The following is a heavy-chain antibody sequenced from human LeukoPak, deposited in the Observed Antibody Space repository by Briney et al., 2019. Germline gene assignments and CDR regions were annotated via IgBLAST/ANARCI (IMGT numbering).Heavy chain of an antibody. CDR3: AKGSRDSRPYYFDF. CDR1: GFTFDNYA. D-gene: IGHD3-10*01. V-gene: IGHV3-23*01. CDR2: ITGSGRDT. J-gene: IGHJ4*02. Sequence: PGGSLRLSCVASGFTFDNYAMSWVRQAPGKGLEWVSAITGSGRDTYHADSVKGRFTISRDNSKNTLYLQMNSLGAEDMALYYCAKGSRDSRPYYFDFWGQGTLVTVSS.